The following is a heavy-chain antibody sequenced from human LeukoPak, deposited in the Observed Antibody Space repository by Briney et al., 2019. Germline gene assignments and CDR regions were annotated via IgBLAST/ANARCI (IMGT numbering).Heavy chain of an antibody. V-gene: IGHV1-2*06. Sequence: GASVKVSCKASGYTFTGYYMHWVRQAPGQGLEWMGRISPNSGGTNYAQKFQGRVTMTRDTSISTAYMELSRLRSDDTAVYYCARVPLHDDSGHYYPHWGQGTLVTVSS. D-gene: IGHD3-22*01. J-gene: IGHJ1*01. CDR3: ARVPLHDDSGHYYPH. CDR1: GYTFTGYY. CDR2: ISPNSGGT.